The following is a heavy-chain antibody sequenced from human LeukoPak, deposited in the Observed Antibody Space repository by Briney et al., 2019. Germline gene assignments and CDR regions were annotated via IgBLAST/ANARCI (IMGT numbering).Heavy chain of an antibody. CDR1: GGTFSSYA. Sequence: GSSLKVSCKASGGTFSSYAISWVRQAPGQGLEWMGRIIPILGIANYAQKFQGRVTITADKSTSTAYMELSSLRSEDTAVYYCASLQMATMDFDYWGQGTLVTVSS. J-gene: IGHJ4*02. D-gene: IGHD5-24*01. V-gene: IGHV1-69*04. CDR3: ASLQMATMDFDY. CDR2: IIPILGIA.